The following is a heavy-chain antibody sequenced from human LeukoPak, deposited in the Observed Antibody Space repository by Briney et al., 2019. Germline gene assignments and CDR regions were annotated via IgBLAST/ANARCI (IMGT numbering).Heavy chain of an antibody. J-gene: IGHJ4*02. V-gene: IGHV3-48*03. CDR1: GFSFSSYE. CDR3: ARNRGSEVDY. D-gene: IGHD2-15*01. CDR2: INSIGTTI. Sequence: GGSLTLSCAASGFSFSSYEMNWVRQAPGKGPEWISYINSIGTTIYYADSVKGRFTVSRDNAKSSLYLQTSSLRGEDTAVYYCARNRGSEVDYWGQGTLVTVSS.